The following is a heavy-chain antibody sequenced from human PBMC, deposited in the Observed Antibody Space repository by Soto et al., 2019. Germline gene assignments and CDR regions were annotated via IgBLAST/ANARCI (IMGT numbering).Heavy chain of an antibody. CDR1: GFPVNYYD. D-gene: IGHD1-7*01. J-gene: IGHJ4*02. Sequence: GGSLRLSCAVSGFPVNYYDLSWVRQPPGKGLEWVSGMSGSSSTTYYADSVRGRFTISRDRSKNTLYLQMSSLRAEDTALYYCAKNQERELPRVIDFWGQGTLVTVSS. V-gene: IGHV3-23*01. CDR2: MSGSSSTT. CDR3: AKNQERELPRVIDF.